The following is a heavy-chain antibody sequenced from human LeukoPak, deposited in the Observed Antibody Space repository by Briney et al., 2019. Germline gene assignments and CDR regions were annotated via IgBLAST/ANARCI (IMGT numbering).Heavy chain of an antibody. CDR2: INHSGST. J-gene: IGHJ4*02. V-gene: IGHV4-34*01. CDR1: GGSFSGYY. Sequence: NPSETLSLTCAVYGGSFSGYYWSWIRQPPGKGLEWIGEINHSGSTNYNPSLKSRVTISVDTSKNQFSLKLSSVTAADTAVYYCARRSGYSYGYSSGYWGQGTLVTVSS. D-gene: IGHD5-18*01. CDR3: ARRSGYSYGYSSGY.